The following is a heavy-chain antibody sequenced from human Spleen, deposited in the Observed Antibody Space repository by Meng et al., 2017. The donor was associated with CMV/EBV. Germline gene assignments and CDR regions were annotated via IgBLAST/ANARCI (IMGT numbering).Heavy chain of an antibody. Sequence: KASGYTFSNYYMHWVRQAPGQGLEWMGWINPNSSGTNFAQKFQGRIIMTRDTSISTAYLDLSSLRSDDTAVYYCARDRVSGLITMTKYWGQGTLVTVSS. J-gene: IGHJ4*02. D-gene: IGHD3-22*01. V-gene: IGHV1-2*02. CDR2: INPNSSGT. CDR3: ARDRVSGLITMTKY. CDR1: GYTFSNYY.